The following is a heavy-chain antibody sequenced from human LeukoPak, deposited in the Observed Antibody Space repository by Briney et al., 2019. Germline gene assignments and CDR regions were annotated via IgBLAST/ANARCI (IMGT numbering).Heavy chain of an antibody. CDR3: ASPGYCSGSVCYSGYLQH. D-gene: IGHD2-15*01. CDR2: ISHDESRQ. J-gene: IGHJ1*01. Sequence: GGSLRLSCAASGFTFSNYAMDWVRQAPGKGLEWVAVISHDESRQDYADSVKGRFTISRDSSKNTLYLQMHSLRAEDTAVYYCASPGYCSGSVCYSGYLQHWGQGTLVTVST. CDR1: GFTFSNYA. V-gene: IGHV3-30*14.